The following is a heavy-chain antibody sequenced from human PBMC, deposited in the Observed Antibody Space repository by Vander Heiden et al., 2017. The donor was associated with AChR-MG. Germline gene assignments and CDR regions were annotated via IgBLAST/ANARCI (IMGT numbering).Heavy chain of an antibody. Sequence: QVQLQESGPGLVRPSETLSLTCTVSGDSMTRSFWNCIRQPAGKGLEWIGRIYNSGSPTYNPSLRGRASMSVDMSNNQLSLKITSVTAADTAVYYCAASDGTYSPPWIAPWGQGTMVTVSS. V-gene: IGHV4-4*07. J-gene: IGHJ5*02. D-gene: IGHD2-15*01. CDR1: GDSMTRSF. CDR2: IYNSGSP. CDR3: AASDGTYSPPWIAP.